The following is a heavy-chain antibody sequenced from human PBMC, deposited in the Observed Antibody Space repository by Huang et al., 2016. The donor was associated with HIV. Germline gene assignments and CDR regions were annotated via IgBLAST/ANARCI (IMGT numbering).Heavy chain of an antibody. CDR2: ISNKNGYT. J-gene: IGHJ4*02. Sequence: QVQLVQSGAEVRKPGASVKVSCKASGDTFSKFGIAWVRQAPGHGLEWMGWISNKNGYTTYAQKFQDRVTIPTDTSTTTAYLELRSLTSDDTALYFCSRRYSGSSDYWGQGTLVTVSS. CDR1: GDTFSKFG. D-gene: IGHD5-12*01. V-gene: IGHV1-18*04. CDR3: SRRYSGSSDY.